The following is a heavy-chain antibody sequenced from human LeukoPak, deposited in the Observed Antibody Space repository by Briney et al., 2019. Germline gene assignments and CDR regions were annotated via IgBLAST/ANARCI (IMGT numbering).Heavy chain of an antibody. CDR2: IIPIFGTA. J-gene: IGHJ3*02. CDR3: ARGCSSTSCYSAFDI. CDR1: GGTFSSYA. D-gene: IGHD2-2*01. V-gene: IGHV1-69*05. Sequence: SVKVSCKASGGTFSSYAISWVRQAPGQGLEWMGGIIPIFGTANYAQKFQGRVTITTDESTSTAYMELSSLRSEDTAVYYCARGCSSTSCYSAFDIWGQGTMVTVSS.